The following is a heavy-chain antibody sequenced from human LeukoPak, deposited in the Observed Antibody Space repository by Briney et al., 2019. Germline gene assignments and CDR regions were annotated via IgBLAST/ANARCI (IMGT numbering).Heavy chain of an antibody. J-gene: IGHJ4*02. CDR3: ARSPIVVVSTFDY. CDR2: ISAYNGNT. D-gene: IGHD3-22*01. Sequence: ASVKVSCKASGYTFTDYYIHWVRQAPGQGLEWMGWISAYNGNTNYAQKLQGRVTMTTDTSTSTAYMELRSLRSDDMAVYYCARSPIVVVSTFDYWGQGTLVTVSS. CDR1: GYTFTDYY. V-gene: IGHV1-18*03.